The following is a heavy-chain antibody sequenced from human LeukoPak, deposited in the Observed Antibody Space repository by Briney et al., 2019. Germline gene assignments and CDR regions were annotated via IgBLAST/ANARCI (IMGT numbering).Heavy chain of an antibody. V-gene: IGHV4-38-2*02. D-gene: IGHD3-10*01. Sequence: KSPETLSLTCTVSGYSISTSYYWGWIRQLPGKGREWTGSFYHSGNTYYTPTLKSRVTISVDKSKIQFSLKLSSVTAADTVVYYCARGPTLWFGEYYGTLDYWGQGTLVTVSS. CDR2: FYHSGNT. CDR3: ARGPTLWFGEYYGTLDY. CDR1: GYSISTSYY. J-gene: IGHJ4*02.